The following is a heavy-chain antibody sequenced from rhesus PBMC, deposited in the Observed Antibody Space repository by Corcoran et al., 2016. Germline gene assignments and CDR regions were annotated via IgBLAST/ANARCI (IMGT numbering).Heavy chain of an antibody. CDR3: ARDRAAAGNGNFDY. J-gene: IGHJ4*01. CDR1: GYSIRSGYY. Sequence: QVQLQESGPGLTKPSETLSLTCAVSGYSIRSGYYWNWHRQPPWMGLEWIGSILVRVESNYLNPSLKRRVTLSVDTSKNQFSLKLSAVTAADTAVYYCARDRAAAGNGNFDYWGQGVLVTVSS. V-gene: IGHV4S14*01. D-gene: IGHD6-25*01. CDR2: ILVRVESN.